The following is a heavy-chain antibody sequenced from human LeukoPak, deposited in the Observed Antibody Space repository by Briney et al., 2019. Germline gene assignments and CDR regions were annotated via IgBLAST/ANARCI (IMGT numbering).Heavy chain of an antibody. CDR3: ARLIYPDAFDI. Sequence: PSETLSLTCAVYGGSFSGYYWSWIRQPPGKGLEWIGEINHSRSTNYNPSLKSRVTISVDTSKNQFSLKLSSVTAADTAVYYCARLIYPDAFDIWGQGTMVTVSS. CDR1: GGSFSGYY. D-gene: IGHD2-2*02. CDR2: INHSRST. V-gene: IGHV4-34*01. J-gene: IGHJ3*02.